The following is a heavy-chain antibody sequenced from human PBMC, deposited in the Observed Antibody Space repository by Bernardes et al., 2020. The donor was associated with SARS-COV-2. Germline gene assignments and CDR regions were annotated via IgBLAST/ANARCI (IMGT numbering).Heavy chain of an antibody. CDR1: GGSTKYYY. V-gene: IGHV4-59*08. D-gene: IGHD2-8*02. Sequence: SEALSLTCTVSGGSTKYYYWSWLRQPPGKGLEWIGYIYYSGTTNYNPSLKSRVTISIDTSKNQFSLKLSSVTAADTAVYYCARHARDCTGGVCQTYYYYAMDVWGQGTTVTVSS. CDR3: ARHARDCTGGVCQTYYYYAMDV. J-gene: IGHJ6*02. CDR2: IYYSGTT.